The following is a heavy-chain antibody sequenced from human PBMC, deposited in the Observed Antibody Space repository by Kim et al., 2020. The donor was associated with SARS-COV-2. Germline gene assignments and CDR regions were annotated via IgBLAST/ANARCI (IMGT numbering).Heavy chain of an antibody. CDR1: GDSVSSNSAA. J-gene: IGHJ5*02. Sequence: SQTLSLTCAISGDSVSSNSAAWNWIRQSPSRGLEWLGRTYYRSKWYNDYAVSVKSRITINPDTSKNQFSLQLNSVTPEDTAVYYCARARMVRGVILDPWFDPWGQGTLVTVSS. V-gene: IGHV6-1*01. CDR3: ARARMVRGVILDPWFDP. CDR2: TYYRSKWYN. D-gene: IGHD3-10*01.